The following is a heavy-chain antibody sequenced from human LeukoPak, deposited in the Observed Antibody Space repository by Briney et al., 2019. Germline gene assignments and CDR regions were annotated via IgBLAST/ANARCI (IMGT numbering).Heavy chain of an antibody. J-gene: IGHJ4*02. CDR3: ARVGVLQQLVFDY. Sequence: GGSLRLSCAVSGFTVSDDYLSWIRQAPGKGLEWVSYMSSSVTARNYADSVKGRFTISRDNAKNSLYLQMNSLRAEDTAVCYCARVGVLQQLVFDYWGQGTLVTVSS. CDR1: GFTVSDDY. V-gene: IGHV3-11*04. CDR2: MSSSVTAR. D-gene: IGHD6-13*01.